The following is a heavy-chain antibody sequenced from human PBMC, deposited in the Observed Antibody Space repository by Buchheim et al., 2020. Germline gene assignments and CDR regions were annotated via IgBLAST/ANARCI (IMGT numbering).Heavy chain of an antibody. V-gene: IGHV3-21*01. CDR1: GFTFSSYS. J-gene: IGHJ4*02. CDR2: ISSSSSYI. D-gene: IGHD6-19*01. CDR3: ARDSSGWYRDPRKDFDY. Sequence: EVQLVESGGGLVKPGGPLRLSCAASGFTFSSYSMNWVRQAPGKGLEWVSSISSSSSYIYYADSVKGRFTISRDNATNSLYLQMNSLRAEDTAVYYCARDSSGWYRDPRKDFDYWGQGTL.